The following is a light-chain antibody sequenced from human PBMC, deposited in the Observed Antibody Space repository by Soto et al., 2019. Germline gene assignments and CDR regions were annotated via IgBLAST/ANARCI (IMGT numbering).Light chain of an antibody. CDR1: QTISTY. CDR2: AAS. V-gene: IGKV1-39*01. J-gene: IGKJ5*01. CDR3: QKSYRAVT. Sequence: DIQMTQSPSSLSASVGDRVTITCRASQTISTYLNWYQQKPGKAPRLLIYAASHLQTGVPSRFRGIGPAKLFPLPTSSLQPEDFATYYCQKSYRAVTFGQGTRLEIK.